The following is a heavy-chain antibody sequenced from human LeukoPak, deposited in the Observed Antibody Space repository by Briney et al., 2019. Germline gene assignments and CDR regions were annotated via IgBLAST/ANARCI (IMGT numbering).Heavy chain of an antibody. Sequence: PGGSLRLSCAASGFTFSSYWMSWVRQVPGKGLEWVANIKQDGSEKYYVDSVKGRFTISRDNAKNSLYLQMNSLRAEDTAVYYCARAEVVPAAVTVFDIWGQGTMVTVSS. D-gene: IGHD2-2*01. V-gene: IGHV3-7*01. CDR2: IKQDGSEK. J-gene: IGHJ3*02. CDR1: GFTFSSYW. CDR3: ARAEVVPAAVTVFDI.